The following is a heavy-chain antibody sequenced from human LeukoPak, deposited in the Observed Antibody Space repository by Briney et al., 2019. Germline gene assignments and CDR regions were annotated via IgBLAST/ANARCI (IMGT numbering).Heavy chain of an antibody. Sequence: SVKVSCKASGGTFSSYAISWVRPAPGQGLEWMGRIIPILGIANYAQKSQGRVTITADKSTSTAYMELSSLRSEDTAVYYCAREVDTAKVGIDVWGQGNKVPVSS. J-gene: IGHJ6*02. V-gene: IGHV1-69*04. CDR2: IIPILGIA. CDR1: GGTFSSYA. CDR3: AREVDTAKVGIDV. D-gene: IGHD5-18*01.